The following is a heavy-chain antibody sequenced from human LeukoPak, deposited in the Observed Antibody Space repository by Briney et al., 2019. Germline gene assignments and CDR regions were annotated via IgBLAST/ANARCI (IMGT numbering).Heavy chain of an antibody. V-gene: IGHV3-23*01. Sequence: PGGSLRLSCAASGFTFSSYAMSWVRQAPGKGLQWVSGISGSGGSTYYPDSAKGRFIISRDNSENTLHLQVNSLRAEDTAVYYCAKYSFYENGVSSGDGYFDLWGRGTLVTVSS. CDR2: ISGSGGST. D-gene: IGHD2/OR15-2a*01. CDR3: AKYSFYENGVSSGDGYFDL. CDR1: GFTFSSYA. J-gene: IGHJ2*01.